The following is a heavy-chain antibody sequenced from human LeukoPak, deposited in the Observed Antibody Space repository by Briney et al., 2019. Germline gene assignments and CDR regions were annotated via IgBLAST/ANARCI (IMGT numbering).Heavy chain of an antibody. J-gene: IGHJ4*02. CDR1: GGSFSGYY. D-gene: IGHD3-22*01. Sequence: SETLSLTCTVSGGSFSGYYWSWIRQPAGKGLEWIGRIYTSGSTTYNLSLKSRVTISGDTSENQFSLRLSSVTAADTAVYYCARASYSYDISGWVPFDYWGQGTLVTVSS. CDR3: ARASYSYDISGWVPFDY. V-gene: IGHV4-4*07. CDR2: IYTSGST.